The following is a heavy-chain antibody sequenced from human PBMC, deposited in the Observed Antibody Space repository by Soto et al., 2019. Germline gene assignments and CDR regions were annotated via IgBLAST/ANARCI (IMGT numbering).Heavy chain of an antibody. CDR1: GYTFTRYD. CDR3: AKWEDYYYGMDV. Sequence: GSVKVYCKASGYTFTRYDINWVRQATGQGLEWMGWMNPNSGNTGYAQKFQGRVTMTRNTSISTAYMELSSLRSEDTAVYYCAKWEDYYYGMDVWGQGTTVTVSS. D-gene: IGHD1-26*01. CDR2: MNPNSGNT. J-gene: IGHJ6*02. V-gene: IGHV1-8*01.